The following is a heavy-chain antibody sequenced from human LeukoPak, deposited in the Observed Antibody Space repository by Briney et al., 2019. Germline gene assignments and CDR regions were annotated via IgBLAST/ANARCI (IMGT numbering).Heavy chain of an antibody. CDR2: ISYDGSNK. D-gene: IGHD3-3*01. J-gene: IGHJ6*03. V-gene: IGHV3-30*03. CDR1: GFTFSSYG. Sequence: PGRSLRLSCAASGFTFSSYGMHWVRQAPGKGLEWVAVISYDGSNKYYADSVKGRFTISRDNSKNTLYLQMNSLRAEDTAVYYCARGDRVIFGEVYMDVWGKGTTVTVSS. CDR3: ARGDRVIFGEVYMDV.